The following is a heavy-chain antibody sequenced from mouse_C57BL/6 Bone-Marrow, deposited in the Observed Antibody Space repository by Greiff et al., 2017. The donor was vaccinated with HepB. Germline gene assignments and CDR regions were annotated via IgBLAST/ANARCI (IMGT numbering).Heavy chain of an antibody. CDR3: AKNPLLRRDYAMDY. Sequence: VMLVESGPGLVQPSQSLSITCTVSGFSLTSYGVHWVRQSPGKGLEWLGVIWRGGSTDYNAAFMSRLSITKDNSKSQVFFKMNSLQADDTAIYYCAKNPLLRRDYAMDYWGQGTSVTVSS. V-gene: IGHV2-5*01. D-gene: IGHD1-1*01. CDR2: IWRGGST. J-gene: IGHJ4*01. CDR1: GFSLTSYG.